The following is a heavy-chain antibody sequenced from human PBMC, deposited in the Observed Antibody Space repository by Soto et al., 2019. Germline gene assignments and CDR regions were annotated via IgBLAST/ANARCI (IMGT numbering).Heavy chain of an antibody. CDR2: ISANNVNT. CDR1: GYTFTSYG. J-gene: IGHJ4*02. V-gene: IGHV1-18*01. CDR3: ARGEWLLPPYY. D-gene: IGHD6-19*01. Sequence: QVQLVQSGAEVKKPGASVKVSCKASGYTFTSYGLSWVRQAPGQGLEWMGWISANNVNTNYSQKLQVRVTMTPDTCTSTASMALRSLRSADTAVYSGARGEWLLPPYYWGQGTLVTVSS.